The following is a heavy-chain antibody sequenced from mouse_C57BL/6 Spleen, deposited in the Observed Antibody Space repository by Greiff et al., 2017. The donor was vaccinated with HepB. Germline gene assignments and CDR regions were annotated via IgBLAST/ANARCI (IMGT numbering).Heavy chain of an antibody. D-gene: IGHD3-2*02. CDR3: ARGDSSGYWFAY. CDR2: IWTGGGT. Sequence: VKLQESGPGLVAPSQRLSITCTVSGFSLTSYAISWVRQPPGKGLEWLGVIWTGGGTNYNSALKSRLSISKDNSKSQVFLKMNSLQTDDTARYYCARGDSSGYWFAYWGQGTLVTVSA. CDR1: GFSLTSYA. V-gene: IGHV2-9-1*01. J-gene: IGHJ3*01.